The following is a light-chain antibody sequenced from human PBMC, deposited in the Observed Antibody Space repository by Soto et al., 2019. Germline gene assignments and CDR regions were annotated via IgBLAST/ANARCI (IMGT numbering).Light chain of an antibody. CDR1: SSDVGGYNY. CDR2: DVS. J-gene: IGLJ1*01. Sequence: QSVLTQPPSVSGSPGQSVTISCTGTSSDVGGYNYVSWYQQLPGKAPKLMIYDVSKRPSGVPDRFSDSNSGNTASLTISGLQADDEADYYRCSYAVTTHVFGTGTKVTVL. V-gene: IGLV2-11*01. CDR3: CSYAVTTHV.